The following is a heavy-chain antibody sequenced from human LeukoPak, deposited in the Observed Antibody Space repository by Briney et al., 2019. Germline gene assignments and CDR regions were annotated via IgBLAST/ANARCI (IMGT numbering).Heavy chain of an antibody. J-gene: IGHJ4*02. CDR1: GGSFSGYY. D-gene: IGHD6-13*01. CDR2: INHSGST. V-gene: IGHV4-34*01. CDR3: ARGQALYSSSWYYFDY. Sequence: SETLSLTCAVYGGSFSGYYWSWIRQPPGKGLEWIGEINHSGSTNYNPSLKSRVTISVDTSKNRLSLKLSSVTAADTAVYYCARGQALYSSSWYYFDYWGQGTQVTVSS.